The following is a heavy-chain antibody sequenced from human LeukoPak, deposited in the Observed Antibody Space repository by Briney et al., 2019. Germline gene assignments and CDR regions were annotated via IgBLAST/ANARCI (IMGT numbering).Heavy chain of an antibody. CDR3: AREPPGDYDTSGYYYAHFDC. D-gene: IGHD3-22*01. J-gene: IGHJ4*02. V-gene: IGHV3-48*02. Sequence: GGSLRLSCAASGFIFSNYNMNWVRQAPGQGPEWISYISSGSSTIYYADSVRGRFTISRDNAKNSLYLQMNSLTDEDTAVYYCAREPPGDYDTSGYYYAHFDCWGQGTLVTVSS. CDR2: ISSGSSTI. CDR1: GFIFSNYN.